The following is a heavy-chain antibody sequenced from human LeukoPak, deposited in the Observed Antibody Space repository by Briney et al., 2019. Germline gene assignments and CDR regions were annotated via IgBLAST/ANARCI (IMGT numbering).Heavy chain of an antibody. Sequence: PGGSLRLSCAASGFTFSSYAMNWVRQAPGKGLEWVSIIRGSGSNIYYADSVKGRFTISRDNSKNTLYLQMNSLRAEDTAVYYCAKRPMAGSGSSPNRHFDYWGQGTLVTVSS. J-gene: IGHJ4*02. V-gene: IGHV3-23*01. D-gene: IGHD1-26*01. CDR3: AKRPMAGSGSSPNRHFDY. CDR1: GFTFSSYA. CDR2: IRGSGSNI.